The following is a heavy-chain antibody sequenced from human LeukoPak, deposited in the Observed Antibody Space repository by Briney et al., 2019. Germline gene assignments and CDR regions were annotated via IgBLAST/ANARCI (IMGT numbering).Heavy chain of an antibody. J-gene: IGHJ4*02. CDR1: GFTFSSYN. Sequence: GGSLRLSCAASGFTFSSYNMNWVRQAPGKGLEWVSYISGSSSLIYYADSVKGRFTISRDNAKNSLYLQMNSLRAEDTAVYHCARVRGSGSYDYWGRGTLVTVSS. CDR2: ISGSSSLI. D-gene: IGHD3-10*01. CDR3: ARVRGSGSYDY. V-gene: IGHV3-48*04.